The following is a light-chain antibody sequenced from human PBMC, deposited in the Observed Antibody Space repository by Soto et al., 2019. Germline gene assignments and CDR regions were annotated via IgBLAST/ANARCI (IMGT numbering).Light chain of an antibody. CDR3: QRYGSSPLT. CDR1: QAISDN. J-gene: IGKJ4*01. Sequence: IVMTQSPATLSVSPGERATLSCRASQAISDNLAWYQHKPGQAPRLLIYGASNRATGIPARFSGSGSGTDFTLTISRLEPEDLAVYYCQRYGSSPLTFGGGTKVDIK. CDR2: GAS. V-gene: IGKV3-20*01.